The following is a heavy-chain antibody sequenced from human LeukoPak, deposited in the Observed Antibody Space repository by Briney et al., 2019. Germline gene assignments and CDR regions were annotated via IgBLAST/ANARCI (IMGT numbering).Heavy chain of an antibody. Sequence: SGGSLRLSCAASGFTFSSYGMPWVRQAPGKGLEWGAFIRYDGSNKYYADSVKGRFTISRDNSKNTLYLQMNSLRAEDTAVYYCAKDFGGRGVDYWGQGTLVTVSS. CDR2: IRYDGSNK. D-gene: IGHD2-15*01. CDR1: GFTFSSYG. J-gene: IGHJ4*02. CDR3: AKDFGGRGVDY. V-gene: IGHV3-30*02.